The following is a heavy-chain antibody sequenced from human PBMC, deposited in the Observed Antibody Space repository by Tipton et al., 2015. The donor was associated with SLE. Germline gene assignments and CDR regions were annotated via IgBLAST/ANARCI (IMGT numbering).Heavy chain of an antibody. J-gene: IGHJ5*02. CDR1: GYTFTSYD. Sequence: QLVQSGAEVKKPGASVKVSCQASGYTFTSYDINWVRQATGQGLEWMGWMNPNSGTTGYAQKFPGRVTMTSNTSISTAYMELSSLRSEDTAVYYWARGSLLWSHGPDPWGQGTRVTVSS. CDR2: MNPNSGTT. V-gene: IGHV1-8*01. CDR3: ARGSLLWSHGPDP. D-gene: IGHD2-21*01.